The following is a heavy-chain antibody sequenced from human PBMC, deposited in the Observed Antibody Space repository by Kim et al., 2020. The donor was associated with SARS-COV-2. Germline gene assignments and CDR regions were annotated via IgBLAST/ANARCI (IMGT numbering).Heavy chain of an antibody. V-gene: IGHV3-11*01. CDR3: VREPNY. Sequence: GNSIKYEDSVNGRFTISRDNAKKSLSLQMNSLTPEDTAVYYCVREPNYWGQGTLVTVSS. CDR2: GNSI. J-gene: IGHJ4*02.